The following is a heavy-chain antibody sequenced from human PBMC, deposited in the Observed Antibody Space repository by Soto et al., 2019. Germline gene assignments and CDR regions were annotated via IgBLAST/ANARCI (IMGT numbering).Heavy chain of an antibody. CDR2: ISGSGSAT. CDR1: EFSFGIFA. D-gene: IGHD3-22*01. J-gene: IGHJ4*02. Sequence: GGSLRLSCVASEFSFGIFAMNWVRQAPGRGLEWVAGISGSGSATYYADSVKGRFTVSRDNSMSTLFLEMSSLRIDDTAVYYCARVIVRTSYSDRSGYYFKYWGQGTLVTVSS. CDR3: ARVIVRTSYSDRSGYYFKY. V-gene: IGHV3-23*01.